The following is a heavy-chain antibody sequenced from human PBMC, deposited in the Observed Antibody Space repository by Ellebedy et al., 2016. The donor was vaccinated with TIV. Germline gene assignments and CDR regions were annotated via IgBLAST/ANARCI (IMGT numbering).Heavy chain of an antibody. CDR2: IYSSGIT. CDR1: GFAVSSNY. CDR3: ARVDYGLAFHI. V-gene: IGHV3-66*01. Sequence: GGSLRLSCAASGFAVSSNYMSWVRQAPGKGLEWVSVIYSSGITYYAESVKGRFTISRDNSRDNSKNTLYLQMNGLRAEDTAVYYCARVDYGLAFHIWGQGTVVTVSS. J-gene: IGHJ3*02. D-gene: IGHD3-16*01.